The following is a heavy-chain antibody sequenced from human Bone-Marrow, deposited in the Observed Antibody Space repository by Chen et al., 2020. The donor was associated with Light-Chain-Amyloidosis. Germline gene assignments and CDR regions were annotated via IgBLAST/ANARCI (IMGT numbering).Heavy chain of an antibody. Sequence: QVQLQQWGAGLLKPSETLSLTCAVYGGSFSGYYWSWIRQPPGKGLEWIGEINHSGSTNYNPSLKSRVTISVDTSKNQFSLKLSSVTAADTAVYYCARARGYCSSTSCFWAESRFIYNWFDPWGQGTLVTVSS. J-gene: IGHJ5*02. CDR1: GGSFSGYY. V-gene: IGHV4-34*01. CDR2: INHSGST. D-gene: IGHD2-2*01. CDR3: ARARGYCSSTSCFWAESRFIYNWFDP.